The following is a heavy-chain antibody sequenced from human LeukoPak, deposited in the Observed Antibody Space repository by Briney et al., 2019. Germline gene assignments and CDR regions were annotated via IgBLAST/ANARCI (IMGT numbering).Heavy chain of an antibody. CDR3: ARDRVATTGYYYYYMDV. D-gene: IGHD5-24*01. CDR1: GYSISSGYY. CDR2: IYHSGST. J-gene: IGHJ6*03. Sequence: PSETLSLTCTVSGYSISSGYYWGWIRQPPGKGLEWIGSIYHSGSTNYNPSLKSRVTISVDTSKNQFSLKLSSVTAADTAVYYCARDRVATTGYYYYYMDVWGKGTTVTISS. V-gene: IGHV4-38-2*02.